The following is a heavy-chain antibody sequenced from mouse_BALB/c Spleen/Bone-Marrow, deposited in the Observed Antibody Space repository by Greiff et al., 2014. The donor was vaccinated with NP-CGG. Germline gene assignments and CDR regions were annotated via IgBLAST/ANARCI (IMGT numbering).Heavy chain of an antibody. Sequence: LQQSGSELVRPGASVKLSCKASGHTFTSYWMHWVKQRPGQGLEWPGNIYPGTGSINYDEKFKSKATLTVDTSSSTAYMQLSSLTSEDSAVYYCTRSGYVMDYWGQGTSVTVSS. V-gene: IGHV1S22*01. CDR3: TRSGYVMDY. D-gene: IGHD3-1*01. J-gene: IGHJ4*01. CDR2: IYPGTGSI. CDR1: GHTFTSYW.